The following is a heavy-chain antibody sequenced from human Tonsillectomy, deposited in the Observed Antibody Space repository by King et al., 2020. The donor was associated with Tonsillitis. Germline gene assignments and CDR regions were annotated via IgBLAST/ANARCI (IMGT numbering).Heavy chain of an antibody. CDR3: ARMRGVSYIRWFFDL. V-gene: IGHV3-9*01. CDR2: ISWNRGSI. Sequence: VQLVESGGDLVQPGRSLRLSCAASGFTFDDYAMHWVRQAPGKGLEWVSGISWNRGSIAYGGSLKGRCTISRDNAKNALYLEMNSLRAEDTALYYCARMRGVSYIRWFFDLWGRGTLVTVSS. CDR1: GFTFDDYA. J-gene: IGHJ2*01. D-gene: IGHD3-10*01.